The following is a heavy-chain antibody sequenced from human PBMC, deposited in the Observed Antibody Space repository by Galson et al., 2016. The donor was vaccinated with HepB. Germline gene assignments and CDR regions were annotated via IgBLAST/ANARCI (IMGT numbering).Heavy chain of an antibody. Sequence: TLSLTCAVSGGSVRSGGFYWNWVRHHPGKGLEWIGYIGCSGDLHYNPSLKGRVAISLKTSSNRLYLKLTSVTVADTAVYFCARASQYNILTGLDTWGQGTRLSVSS. D-gene: IGHD3-9*01. CDR2: IGCSGDL. CDR1: GGSVRSGGFY. V-gene: IGHV4-31*11. CDR3: ARASQYNILTGLDT. J-gene: IGHJ5*02.